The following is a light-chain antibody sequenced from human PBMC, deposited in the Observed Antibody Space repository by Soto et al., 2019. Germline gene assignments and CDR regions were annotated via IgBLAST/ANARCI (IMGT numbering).Light chain of an antibody. J-gene: IGKJ4*01. V-gene: IGKV3D-20*02. CDR1: QSVSSSY. Sequence: EIVLTRSPGTRSLSPGERSTLSGRASQSVSSSYLAWYQQKPGQAPRLLIYDASNRATGIPARFSGSGSGTDFTLTISSLEPEDFAVYYCQQRSNWPLTFGGGTKVDIK. CDR2: DAS. CDR3: QQRSNWPLT.